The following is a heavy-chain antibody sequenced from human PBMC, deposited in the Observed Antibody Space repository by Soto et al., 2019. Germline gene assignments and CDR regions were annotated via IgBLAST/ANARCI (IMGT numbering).Heavy chain of an antibody. CDR1: GVTFSSYT. Sequence: QVQLVQSGAEVKKPGSLVKVSCKASGVTFSSYTISWVREAPGQGLEWMGRIIPILGIANYAQKFQGRVTITADKSTSTAYMELSSLRSEDTAVYYCAMEYCSSTSCYRDYWGQGTLVTVSS. J-gene: IGHJ4*02. D-gene: IGHD2-2*02. CDR2: IIPILGIA. V-gene: IGHV1-69*02. CDR3: AMEYCSSTSCYRDY.